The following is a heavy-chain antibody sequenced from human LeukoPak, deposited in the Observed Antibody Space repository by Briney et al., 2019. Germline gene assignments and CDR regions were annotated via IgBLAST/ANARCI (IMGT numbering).Heavy chain of an antibody. J-gene: IGHJ6*02. D-gene: IGHD6-13*01. Sequence: GGSLRLSCAASRFTFGTYWMSWVRQAPGKGLEWVANIKQDGTERFYADSVEGRFTISRDNAKNSLYLQMNSLRAEDTAVYYCAKDSAAAGTYYYYGMGVWGQGTTVTVSS. CDR2: IKQDGTER. CDR3: AKDSAAAGTYYYYGMGV. CDR1: RFTFGTYW. V-gene: IGHV3-7*03.